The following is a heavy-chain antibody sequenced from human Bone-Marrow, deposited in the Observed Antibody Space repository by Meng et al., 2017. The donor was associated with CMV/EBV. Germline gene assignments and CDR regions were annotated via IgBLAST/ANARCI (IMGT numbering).Heavy chain of an antibody. CDR3: ARDRLENGKDV. Sequence: CKAAGGTFSSYTIRWVRQAPGQGLEWMGKISPLLGTATYAQKFQGRVTISAGKSTNTAYMELSSLRSEDTAVYYCARDRLENGKDVWGQGTTVTVSS. V-gene: IGHV1-69*08. CDR1: GGTFSSYT. J-gene: IGHJ6*02. CDR2: ISPLLGTA.